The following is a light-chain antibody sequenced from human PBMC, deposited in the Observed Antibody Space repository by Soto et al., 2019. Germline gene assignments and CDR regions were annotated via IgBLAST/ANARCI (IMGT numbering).Light chain of an antibody. CDR2: GAS. CDR1: QSVSSN. CDR3: PQYNIWPRR. J-gene: IGKJ1*01. V-gene: IGKV3-15*01. Sequence: EIVMTQSPATLSVPLRERATLSCRASQSVSSNLAWYQQKPGQAPRLLIYGASTRATGIPARFSVSGSGTEFTLTICCLQSEDFAVYYCPQYNIWPRRSGQGAKVDI.